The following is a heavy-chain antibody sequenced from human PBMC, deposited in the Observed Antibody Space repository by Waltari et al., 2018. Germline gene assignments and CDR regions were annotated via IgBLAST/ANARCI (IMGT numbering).Heavy chain of an antibody. Sequence: QLQLQESGPGLVKPSETLSLTCTVSGGSISSYNYFWGWIRQPPGKGLEWMGKIFHSGSTYAHPSLKSRVTISVDTSKNQFSRKLRSVTAADTAVYYCATGGRPDYWGQGTLVTVSS. CDR1: GGSISSYNYF. J-gene: IGHJ4*02. D-gene: IGHD2-8*02. V-gene: IGHV4-39*01. CDR3: ATGGRPDY. CDR2: IFHSGST.